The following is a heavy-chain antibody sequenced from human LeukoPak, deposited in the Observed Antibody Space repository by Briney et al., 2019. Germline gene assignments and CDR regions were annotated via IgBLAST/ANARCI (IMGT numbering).Heavy chain of an antibody. J-gene: IGHJ4*01. D-gene: IGHD5-18*01. CDR1: GGSISSTNW. CDR3: ASRGSTATALVKMFSFDY. V-gene: IGHV4-4*02. CDR2: IYHSGNT. Sequence: SGTLSLTCAVSGGSISSTNWWSWVRQPPGKGLEWIGEIYHSGNTNYNPPLRSRVTISVEKSKNQFSLKLSSVTAADTAVYYCASRGSTATALVKMFSFDYWGHGTLVTVSS.